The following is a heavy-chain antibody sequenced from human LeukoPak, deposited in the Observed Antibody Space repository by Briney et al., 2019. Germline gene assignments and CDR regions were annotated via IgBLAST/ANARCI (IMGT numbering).Heavy chain of an antibody. V-gene: IGHV4-59*08. CDR2: IYYSGST. CDR3: ASTVAGNPYYFDY. CDR1: GGSISDYY. J-gene: IGHJ4*02. Sequence: SETLSLTCTVSGGSISDYYWSWIRQPPGKGLEWIGYIYYSGSTNYNASLRSRVTISVDTSKNEFSLKLSSVTAADTAVYYCASTVAGNPYYFDYWGQGTLVTVSS. D-gene: IGHD6-19*01.